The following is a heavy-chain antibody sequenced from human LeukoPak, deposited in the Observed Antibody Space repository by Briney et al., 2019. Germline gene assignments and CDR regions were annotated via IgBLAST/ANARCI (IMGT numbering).Heavy chain of an antibody. Sequence: GGSLRLSCAASGFSFSSFAMHWVRQAPCKGLEWVAAISYDGSSKYYAASVKGRFTISRDNSKNTLSLQMNSLRDADTTVYYCARDGGSHQFDFWGQGTLVTVSA. CDR1: GFSFSSFA. J-gene: IGHJ4*02. V-gene: IGHV3-30-3*01. CDR2: ISYDGSSK. D-gene: IGHD2-15*01. CDR3: ARDGGSHQFDF.